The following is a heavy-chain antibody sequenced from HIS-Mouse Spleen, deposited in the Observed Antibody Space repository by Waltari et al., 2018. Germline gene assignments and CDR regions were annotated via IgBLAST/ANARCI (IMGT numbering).Heavy chain of an antibody. CDR1: VGSLSSRSYY. CDR3: AREIPYSSSWYDWYFDL. V-gene: IGHV4-39*07. J-gene: IGHJ2*01. D-gene: IGHD6-13*01. Sequence: QLQLQESGPGLVKPSETLSLTCTASVGSLSSRSYYLCWIRQPPGKGLEWIGSIYYSGSTYYNPSLKSRVTISVDTSKNQFSLKLSSVTAADTAVYYCAREIPYSSSWYDWYFDLWGRGTLVTVSS. CDR2: IYYSGST.